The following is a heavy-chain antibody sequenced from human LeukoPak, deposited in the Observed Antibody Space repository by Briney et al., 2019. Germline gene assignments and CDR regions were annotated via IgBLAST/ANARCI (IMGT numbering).Heavy chain of an antibody. V-gene: IGHV4-39*01. CDR2: LYYSGST. D-gene: IGHD2-2*01. J-gene: IGHJ6*02. CDR3: ARHDCTTTSCLHFYGMDV. Sequence: SETLSLTCTVSGGSISSSSHYWGWIRQTPRKGPEWIGSLYYSGSTYYNPSLKSRVTISVDTSKNQFSLKLSSVTATDTAVYYCARHDCTTTSCLHFYGMDVWGQGTTVTVSS. CDR1: GGSISSSSHY.